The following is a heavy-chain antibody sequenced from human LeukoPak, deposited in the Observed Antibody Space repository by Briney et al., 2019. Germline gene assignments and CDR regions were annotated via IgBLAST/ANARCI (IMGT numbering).Heavy chain of an antibody. CDR1: GFTFDDYG. J-gene: IGHJ4*02. Sequence: GGSLRLSCAASGFTFDDYGMSWVRQAPGKGLEWVSGINWNGGSTGYADSVKGRFTISRDNAKNSLYLQMNSLRAEHTALYYCARYYDFWSGLDYWGQGTLVTVSS. CDR2: INWNGGST. V-gene: IGHV3-20*04. D-gene: IGHD3-3*01. CDR3: ARYYDFWSGLDY.